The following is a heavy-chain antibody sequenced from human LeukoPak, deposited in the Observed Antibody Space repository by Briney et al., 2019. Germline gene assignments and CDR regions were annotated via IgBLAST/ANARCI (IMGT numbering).Heavy chain of an antibody. CDR1: GDSISSSDYY. Sequence: PSETLSLTCTVSGDSISSSDYYWGWIRLPPGKGLEWIGSIYYSGSTYYNPSLKSRVTISVDTSKNQFSLKLSSVTAADTAVYYCARQRRITIFGVVLHDAFDIWGRGTMVTVSS. J-gene: IGHJ3*02. D-gene: IGHD3-3*01. V-gene: IGHV4-39*01. CDR3: ARQRRITIFGVVLHDAFDI. CDR2: IYYSGST.